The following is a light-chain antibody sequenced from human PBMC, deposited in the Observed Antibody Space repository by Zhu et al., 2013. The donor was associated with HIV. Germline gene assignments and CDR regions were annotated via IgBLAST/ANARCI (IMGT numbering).Light chain of an antibody. J-gene: IGLJ3*02. V-gene: IGLV8-61*01. CDR1: SGSVSTSYY. CDR2: STN. Sequence: QTVVTQEPSLSVSPGGTVTLTCGLTSGSVSTSYYPTWYQQTPGQAPRTLIYSTNSRSSGVPGRFSGSILGNKAALTITGAQADDESHYYCVLYMGSGISVFGGGTKVTVL. CDR3: VLYMGSGISV.